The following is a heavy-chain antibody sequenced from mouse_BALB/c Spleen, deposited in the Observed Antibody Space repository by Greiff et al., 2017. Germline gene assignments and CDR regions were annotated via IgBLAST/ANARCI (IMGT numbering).Heavy chain of an antibody. Sequence: VQLQQPGAELVKPGASVKLSCKASGYTFTNYWMHWVKQRPGHGLEWIGEINPSNGRTNYNEKFKSKATLTVDKSSSTAYMQLSSLTSEDSAVYAVSRYRAVGSRMDDRGQGTSVTVSS. CDR2: INPSNGRT. CDR1: GYTFTNYW. V-gene: IGHV1S81*02. J-gene: IGHJ4*01. CDR3: SRYRAVGSRMDD. D-gene: IGHD2-14*01.